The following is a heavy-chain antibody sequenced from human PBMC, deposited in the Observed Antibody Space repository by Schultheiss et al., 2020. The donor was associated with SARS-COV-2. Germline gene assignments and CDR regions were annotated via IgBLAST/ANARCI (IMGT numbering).Heavy chain of an antibody. CDR2: INHSVST. J-gene: IGHJ1*01. D-gene: IGHD4-17*01. CDR3: ASVYGDYFAEYFQH. V-gene: IGHV4-39*07. Sequence: SETLSLTCTVSGGSISSSSYYWGWIRQPPGKGLEWIGEINHSVSTNYNPSLRSRVTISVDTSKNQFSLRLSSVTAADTAVYYCASVYGDYFAEYFQHWGQGTLVTVSS. CDR1: GGSISSSSYY.